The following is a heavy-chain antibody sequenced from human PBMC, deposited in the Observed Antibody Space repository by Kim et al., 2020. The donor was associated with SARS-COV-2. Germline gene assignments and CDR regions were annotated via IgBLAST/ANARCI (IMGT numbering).Heavy chain of an antibody. J-gene: IGHJ4*02. V-gene: IGHV3-74*01. CDR3: ARGGGGYDY. Sequence: NEPGYVKGRFTISRDNAQNTLYLLMNSLRAEDTAVYYCARGGGGYDYWGQGTLVTVSS. D-gene: IGHD5-12*01.